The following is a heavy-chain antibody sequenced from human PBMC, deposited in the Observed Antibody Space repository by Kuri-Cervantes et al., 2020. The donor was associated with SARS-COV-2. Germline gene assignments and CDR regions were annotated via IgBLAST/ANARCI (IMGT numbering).Heavy chain of an antibody. CDR3: AKLGGGILAPDI. CDR2: TNTDGSST. D-gene: IGHD2-15*01. J-gene: IGHJ3*02. CDR1: GFTFSNYW. Sequence: ETLSLTCAASGFTFSNYWMHWVRQAPGKGLVWVSRTNTDGSSTSYADSVKGRFTISRDNAKNTLYLQMNSLRAEDTAVYYCAKLGGGILAPDIWGQGTMVTVSS. V-gene: IGHV3-74*01.